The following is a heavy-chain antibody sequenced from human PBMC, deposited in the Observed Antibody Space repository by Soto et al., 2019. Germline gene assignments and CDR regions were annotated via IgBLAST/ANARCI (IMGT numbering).Heavy chain of an antibody. V-gene: IGHV3-30-3*01. CDR1: GFTFSSYA. CDR3: ATIDYSNYDGMDV. CDR2: ISYDGSNK. D-gene: IGHD4-4*01. J-gene: IGHJ6*02. Sequence: GGSLRLSCAASGFTFSSYAMHWVRQAPGKGLEWVAVISYDGSNKYYADSVKGRFTISRDNSKNTLYLQMNSLRAEDTAVYYCATIDYSNYDGMDVWGQGTTVTVSS.